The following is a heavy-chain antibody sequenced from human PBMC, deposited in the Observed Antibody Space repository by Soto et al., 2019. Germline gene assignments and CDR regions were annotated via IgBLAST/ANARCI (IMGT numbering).Heavy chain of an antibody. CDR2: IYYSGST. V-gene: IGHV4-59*01. D-gene: IGHD6-13*01. J-gene: IGHJ5*02. Sequence: GTLSLTFTVAGGSISSYYWSWIRQPPGKGLEWIVYIYYSGSTNYNPSLKSRVTISVDTSKNQFSLRLSSVTAAHTAVYYCARVPYSSSWYDNWCYXWGQVTLVTVSX. CDR1: GGSISSYY. CDR3: ARVPYSSSWYDNWCYX.